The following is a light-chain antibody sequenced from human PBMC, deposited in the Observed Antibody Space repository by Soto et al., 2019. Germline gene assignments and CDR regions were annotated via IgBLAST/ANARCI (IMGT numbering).Light chain of an antibody. J-gene: IGKJ1*01. CDR2: KVS. V-gene: IGKV2-30*02. CDR3: MKGTHWPPT. Sequence: DVVMTQSPLSLPVTLGQPASISCRSSESLVHDDGNTYLNCLQQRPGQSPRRLIYKVSNRGSGVSERFSGSGSGSNFTLKISRVESEYLVVYYCMKGTHWPPTCGQGTKVDMK. CDR1: ESLVHDDGNTY.